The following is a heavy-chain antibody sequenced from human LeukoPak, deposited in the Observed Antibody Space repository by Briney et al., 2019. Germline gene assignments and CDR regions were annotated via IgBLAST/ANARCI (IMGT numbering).Heavy chain of an antibody. V-gene: IGHV3-23*01. CDR2: ISGSGGST. Sequence: GGSLRLSCAASGFTFSSYAMSWVRQAPGKGLEWVSAISGSGGSTYYADSVKGRFTISRHNSKNTLYLQMNSLRAEDTAVYYCARDRNLRAAAGTLPYYYYYGMDVWGQGTTVTVSS. CDR1: GFTFSSYA. D-gene: IGHD6-13*01. CDR3: ARDRNLRAAAGTLPYYYYYGMDV. J-gene: IGHJ6*02.